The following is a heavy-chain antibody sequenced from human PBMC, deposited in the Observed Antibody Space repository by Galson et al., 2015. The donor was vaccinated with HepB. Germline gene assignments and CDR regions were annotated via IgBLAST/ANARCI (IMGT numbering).Heavy chain of an antibody. Sequence: SLRLSCAASGFTFSSYAMSWVRQAPGKGLEWVSAISGSGGSTYYADSVKGRFTISRDNSKNTLYLQMNSLRAEDTAVYYCAKDLSWFGELSAFDYWGQGTLVTVSS. J-gene: IGHJ4*02. D-gene: IGHD3-10*01. CDR2: ISGSGGST. CDR1: GFTFSSYA. V-gene: IGHV3-23*01. CDR3: AKDLSWFGELSAFDY.